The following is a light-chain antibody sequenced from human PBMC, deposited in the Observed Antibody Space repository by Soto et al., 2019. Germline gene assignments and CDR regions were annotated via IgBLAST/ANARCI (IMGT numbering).Light chain of an antibody. Sequence: DIQMTQSPSSLSASVGDRVTITCRARQSISSYLNWYQQKPGKAPELLIYAASSLQSGVPSRFTGSGSGTDFTLTISSLQPEDFATYYGQQSYSTPWTFGQGTKVEIK. CDR2: AAS. CDR1: QSISSY. V-gene: IGKV1-39*01. CDR3: QQSYSTPWT. J-gene: IGKJ1*01.